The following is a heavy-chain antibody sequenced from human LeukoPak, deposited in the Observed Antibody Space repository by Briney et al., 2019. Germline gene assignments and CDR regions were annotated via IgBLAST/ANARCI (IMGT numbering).Heavy chain of an antibody. D-gene: IGHD5-24*01. J-gene: IGHJ3*02. CDR1: GYTFTSYN. V-gene: IGHV1-46*01. CDR2: IKPSGDNT. CDR3: ARVRDGYNDAYDI. Sequence: ASVKVSCKASGYTFTSYNLHWVRQAPGQRLEWMGIIKPSGDNTHYAQKFQGRFTMTSDTSTSSVYMELSSLISADTAVYYCARVRDGYNDAYDIWGQGTMVTVTS.